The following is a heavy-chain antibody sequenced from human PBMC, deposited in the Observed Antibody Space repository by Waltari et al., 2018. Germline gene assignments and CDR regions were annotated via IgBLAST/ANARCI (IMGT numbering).Heavy chain of an antibody. J-gene: IGHJ4*02. CDR2: ISGSGGST. CDR3: AKDGYSGYDFSS. D-gene: IGHD5-12*01. Sequence: KGLEWVSAISGSGGSTYYADSVKGRFTISRDNSKNTLYLQMNSLRAEDTAVYYCAKDGYSGYDFSSWGQGTLVTVSS. V-gene: IGHV3-23*01.